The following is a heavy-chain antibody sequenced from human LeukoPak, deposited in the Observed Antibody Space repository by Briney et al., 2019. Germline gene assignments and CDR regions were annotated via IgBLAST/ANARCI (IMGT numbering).Heavy chain of an antibody. Sequence: SETLSLTCTVSGGSISSYYWSWIRQPPGKGLEWIGNIYYSGSTNYNPSLKSRVTISVDTSKNQFSLKLSSVTAADTAVYYCAREVWGSIDYWGQGTLVTVSS. D-gene: IGHD3-16*01. CDR3: AREVWGSIDY. CDR1: GGSISSYY. V-gene: IGHV4-59*01. CDR2: IYYSGST. J-gene: IGHJ4*02.